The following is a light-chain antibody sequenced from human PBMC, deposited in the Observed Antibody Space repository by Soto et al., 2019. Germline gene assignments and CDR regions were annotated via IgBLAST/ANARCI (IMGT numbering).Light chain of an antibody. V-gene: IGKV1-5*03. CDR3: QQYNSYSKT. Sequence: DIQMAQSPSPLSASVGDRVTITCQASQDISNYLNWYQQKPGKAPKLLIYKASSLESGVPSRFSGSGSGTEFTLTISSVQPDDFATYYCQQYNSYSKTFGQGTKVDIK. CDR1: QDISNY. CDR2: KAS. J-gene: IGKJ1*01.